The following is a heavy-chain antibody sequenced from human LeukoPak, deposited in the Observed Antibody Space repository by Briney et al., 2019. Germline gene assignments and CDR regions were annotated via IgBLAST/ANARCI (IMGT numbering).Heavy chain of an antibody. CDR3: ASAAAGYWDYFDY. CDR1: GGSISSYF. Sequence: SETLSLTCTVSGGSISSYFWSWIRQPPGKGLEWIGYIYYSGSTNYNPSLKSRVTISVDTSKNQFSLKLSSVTAADTAVYYCASAAAGYWDYFDYWGQGTLVTVSS. J-gene: IGHJ4*02. D-gene: IGHD6-13*01. V-gene: IGHV4-59*08. CDR2: IYYSGST.